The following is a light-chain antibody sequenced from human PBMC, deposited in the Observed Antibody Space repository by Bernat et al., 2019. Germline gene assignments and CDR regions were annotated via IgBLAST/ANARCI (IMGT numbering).Light chain of an antibody. CDR1: HDTSTW. V-gene: IGKV1-12*01. Sequence: DIQMTQSPSSVSASVGDSVTIPCRASHDTSTWVAWYQQKPGNAPRLLITAASTLHYGVPSRFSGSGSGTEFTLTISSLQPEDSATYFCQQANSFPRTFGPGTTVEIK. CDR2: AAS. CDR3: QQANSFPRT. J-gene: IGKJ3*01.